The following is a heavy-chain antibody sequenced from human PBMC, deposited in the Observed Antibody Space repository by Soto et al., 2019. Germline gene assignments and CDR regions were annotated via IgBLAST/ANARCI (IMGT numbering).Heavy chain of an antibody. CDR1: GFTFSRYA. V-gene: IGHV3-30-3*01. CDR3: ARDIGVVVAATWQSWCDP. J-gene: IGHJ5*02. CDR2: VSYGGSNK. Sequence: PGGSLRLSCAASGFTFSRYAMHWGRRAPGKGLAWVAGVSYGGSNKYYAGAVKGRFTICGDNANITLYLQMSSLRAEDTAVYYCARDIGVVVAATWQSWCDPWGQGTLVTVPS. D-gene: IGHD2-15*01.